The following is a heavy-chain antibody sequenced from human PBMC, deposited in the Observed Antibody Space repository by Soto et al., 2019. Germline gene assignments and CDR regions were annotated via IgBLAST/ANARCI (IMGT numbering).Heavy chain of an antibody. CDR1: GFTFDSYG. J-gene: IGHJ5*02. CDR2: ISTDGNNK. Sequence: QVQLVESGGGVVQPGRSLRLTCAASGFTFDSYGMHWVRQAPGKGLEWVAVISTDGNNKYYEDSVKGRFSIYRDNFNNMLYLQMSSLRVEDTAVYYCVKDLLQNPVTTCGSWGQGTLVTVSS. CDR3: VKDLLQNPVTTCGS. V-gene: IGHV3-30*18. D-gene: IGHD4-17*01.